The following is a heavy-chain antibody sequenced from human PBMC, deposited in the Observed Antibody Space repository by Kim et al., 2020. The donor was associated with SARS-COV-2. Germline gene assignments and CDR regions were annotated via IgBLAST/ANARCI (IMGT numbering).Heavy chain of an antibody. CDR3: AREWLQLDY. CDR2: GGT. V-gene: IGHV1-2*02. J-gene: IGHJ4*02. D-gene: IGHD5-12*01. Sequence: GGTNYAQKFQGRVTMTRDTSISTAYMELSRLRSDDTAVYYCAREWLQLDYWGQGTLVTVSS.